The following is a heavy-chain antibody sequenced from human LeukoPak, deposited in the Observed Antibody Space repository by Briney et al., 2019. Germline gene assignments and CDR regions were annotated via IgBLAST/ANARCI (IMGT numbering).Heavy chain of an antibody. V-gene: IGHV4-34*01. D-gene: IGHD3-22*01. CDR2: IYYSGST. J-gene: IGHJ4*02. CDR3: ARDNYDNSGYYFDY. CDR1: GGSFSGYY. Sequence: SETLSLTCAVYGGSFSGYYWSWIRQPPGKGLEWIGNIYYSGSTYYNASLQSRVTISIDMSKNEFSLRLNSVTAADTAVYYCARDNYDNSGYYFDYWGQGTLVTVSS.